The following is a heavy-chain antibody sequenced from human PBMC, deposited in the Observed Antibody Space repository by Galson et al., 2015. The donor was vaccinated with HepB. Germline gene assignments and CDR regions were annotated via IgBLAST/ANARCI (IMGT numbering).Heavy chain of an antibody. Sequence: SVKVSCKASGYTFTSYAMHWVRQAPGQRLEWMGWINAGNGNTKYSQKFQGRVTITRDTSASTAYMELSSLRSEDTAVYYCARDCGGIAVAKSGFDPWGQGTLVTVSS. D-gene: IGHD6-19*01. V-gene: IGHV1-3*01. CDR3: ARDCGGIAVAKSGFDP. CDR1: GYTFTSYA. CDR2: INAGNGNT. J-gene: IGHJ5*02.